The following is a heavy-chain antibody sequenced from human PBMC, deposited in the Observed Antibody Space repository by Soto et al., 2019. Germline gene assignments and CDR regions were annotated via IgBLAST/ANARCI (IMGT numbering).Heavy chain of an antibody. V-gene: IGHV4-39*01. CDR3: ARRGIRVNIWFDP. D-gene: IGHD6-13*01. J-gene: IGHJ5*02. CDR1: GGSIISSAYY. CDR2: NYYSGST. Sequence: TSETLSLTCTVSGGSIISSAYYWARIRQPPGKGLEWIGSNYYSGSTYYNPSLKSRVTMSIDTSKNQLSLRLNSVTAADTAVYYCARRGIRVNIWFDPWGQGTLVTVSS.